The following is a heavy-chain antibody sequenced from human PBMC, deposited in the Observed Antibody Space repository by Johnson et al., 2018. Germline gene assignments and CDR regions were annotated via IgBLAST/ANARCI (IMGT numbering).Heavy chain of an antibody. D-gene: IGHD6-19*01. CDR3: ARDPRYSTGPFDH. Sequence: VQLVESGGGVVQXGGSLRLSCAASAFTLSNYWMHWVRQAPGKGLVWVSRINSDGSITRYVDSVRGRFTISRDDAKNTLYLQMNSLTGEDPAVYYCARDPRYSTGPFDHWGQGTLVTVSS. CDR2: INSDGSIT. J-gene: IGHJ4*02. V-gene: IGHV3-74*02. CDR1: AFTLSNYW.